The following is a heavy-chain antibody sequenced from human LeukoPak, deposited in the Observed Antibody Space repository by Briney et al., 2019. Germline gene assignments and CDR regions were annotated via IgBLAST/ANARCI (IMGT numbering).Heavy chain of an antibody. V-gene: IGHV5-51*01. CDR1: GCCFTSYW. Sequence: GASLQISCKGAGCCFTSYWIGWVRLMPGQGLEWMGIIYPGDSDTRYSPSFQGQVTILADKSISTAYPQWSSLKASDTAMYYCARHVIAAAGTTEEYYYGMDVWGQGTTVTVSS. J-gene: IGHJ6*02. CDR2: IYPGDSDT. D-gene: IGHD6-13*01. CDR3: ARHVIAAAGTTEEYYYGMDV.